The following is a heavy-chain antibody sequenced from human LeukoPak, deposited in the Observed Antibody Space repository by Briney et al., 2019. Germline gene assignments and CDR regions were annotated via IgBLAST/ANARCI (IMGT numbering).Heavy chain of an antibody. D-gene: IGHD3-10*01. Sequence: SETLSLTCAVSGGSISSSNWWSWVRQPPGKGLEWIGEIYHSGSTNYNPSLKSRVTISVDKSKNQFSLKLSSVTAADTTVYYCARVILVIGELFSAFDYWGQGTLVTVSS. CDR3: ARVILVIGELFSAFDY. J-gene: IGHJ4*02. CDR2: IYHSGST. V-gene: IGHV4-4*02. CDR1: GGSISSSNW.